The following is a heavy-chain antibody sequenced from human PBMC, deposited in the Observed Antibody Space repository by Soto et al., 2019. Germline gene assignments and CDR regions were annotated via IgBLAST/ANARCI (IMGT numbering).Heavy chain of an antibody. CDR1: RYRFSVYH. Sequence: GASVKVTCKASRYRFSVYHMHWVRQAPGQGLEYMGWIKPKSGETNNARKLQGRVTMTRDTSINTVYMELSGLRSDDAAVYYCARGGDEDFARADWGQGILVTVSS. J-gene: IGHJ4*02. CDR2: IKPKSGET. D-gene: IGHD2-15*01. V-gene: IGHV1-2*02. CDR3: ARGGDEDFARAD.